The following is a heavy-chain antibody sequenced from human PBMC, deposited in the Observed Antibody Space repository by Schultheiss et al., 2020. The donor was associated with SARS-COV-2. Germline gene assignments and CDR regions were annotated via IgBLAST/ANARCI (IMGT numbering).Heavy chain of an antibody. CDR1: GGSININFYY. CDR3: ARDSNYGDYESRGLDV. CDR2: IFYIGST. J-gene: IGHJ6*02. V-gene: IGHV4-31*03. Sequence: SETLSLTCSVSGGSININFYYWGWIRQTPGKGLEWIGYIFYIGSTYYNPSLKSRVTISVDTSRNQFSLKLSSVTAADTAVYYCARDSNYGDYESRGLDVWGQGTTVTVSS. D-gene: IGHD4-17*01.